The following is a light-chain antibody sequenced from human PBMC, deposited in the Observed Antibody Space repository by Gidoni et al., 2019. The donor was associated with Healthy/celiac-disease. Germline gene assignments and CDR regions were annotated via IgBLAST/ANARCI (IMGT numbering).Light chain of an antibody. Sequence: EIVMSQSPANLSVSPGERATLSCRASQSVSSNLAWYQQKHGQATRLLIYGASTRATGIPARFSGSGSGTEFTLTISSLQSEDFAVYSCHQYNNWPPTYTFGQGTKLEIK. CDR1: QSVSSN. V-gene: IGKV3-15*01. J-gene: IGKJ2*01. CDR2: GAS. CDR3: HQYNNWPPTYT.